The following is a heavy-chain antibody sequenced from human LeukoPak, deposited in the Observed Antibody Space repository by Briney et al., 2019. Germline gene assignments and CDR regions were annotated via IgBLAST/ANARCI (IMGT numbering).Heavy chain of an antibody. D-gene: IGHD4-17*01. CDR3: AKLVGVLGDYGPTSDQNYYYYYYMDV. CDR1: GFTFSSYG. Sequence: PGGSLRLSCAASGFTFSSYGMHWVRQAPGKGLEWVAFIRYDGSNKYYAASVKGRFTISRGNSKNTLYPQMNSLRAEDTAVYYCAKLVGVLGDYGPTSDQNYYYYYYMDVWGKGTTVTISS. CDR2: IRYDGSNK. V-gene: IGHV3-30*02. J-gene: IGHJ6*03.